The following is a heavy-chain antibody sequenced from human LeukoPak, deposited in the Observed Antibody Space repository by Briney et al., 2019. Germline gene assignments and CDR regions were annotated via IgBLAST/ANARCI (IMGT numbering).Heavy chain of an antibody. V-gene: IGHV4-38-2*02. J-gene: IGHJ3*02. CDR1: GYSISSGYY. D-gene: IGHD1-26*01. Sequence: SETLSLTCSVSGYSISSGYYWGWIRQPPGKGLEWIGSLSHSGSTFYNPSLKSRITMSVETSKNQFSLKLSSVTAADTALYYCARVSGGSYRYAFDIWGQGTMVTVSS. CDR2: LSHSGST. CDR3: ARVSGGSYRYAFDI.